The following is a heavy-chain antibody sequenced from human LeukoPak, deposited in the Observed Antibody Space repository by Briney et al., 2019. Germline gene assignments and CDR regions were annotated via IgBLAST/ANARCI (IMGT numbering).Heavy chain of an antibody. CDR3: ARRGIAVAGTVGSDY. CDR1: GGSISSYY. Sequence: PSETLSLTCTVSGGSISSYYWSWIRQPPGKGLEWIGYIYYSGSTNYNPSLKSRVTISVDTSKNQFSLKLSSVTVADTAVYYCARRGIAVAGTVGSDYWGQGTLVTVSS. CDR2: IYYSGST. V-gene: IGHV4-59*12. D-gene: IGHD6-19*01. J-gene: IGHJ4*02.